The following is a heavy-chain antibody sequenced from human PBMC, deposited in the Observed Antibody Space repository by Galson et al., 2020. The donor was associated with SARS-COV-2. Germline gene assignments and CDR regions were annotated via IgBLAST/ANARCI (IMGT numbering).Heavy chain of an antibody. Sequence: ASVKVSCKVSGYTLTELSMHWVRQAPGKGLEWMGGFDPEDGETIYAQKFQGRVTMTEDTSTDTAYMELSSLRSEDTAVYYCATVPPPYYYDSSGYWYYFDYWGQGTLVTVSS. CDR3: ATVPPPYYYDSSGYWYYFDY. J-gene: IGHJ4*02. D-gene: IGHD3-22*01. CDR1: GYTLTELS. CDR2: FDPEDGET. V-gene: IGHV1-24*01.